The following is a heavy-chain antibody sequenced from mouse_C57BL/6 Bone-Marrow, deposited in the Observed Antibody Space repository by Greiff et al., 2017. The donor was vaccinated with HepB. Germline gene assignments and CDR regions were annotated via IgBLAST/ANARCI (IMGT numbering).Heavy chain of an antibody. D-gene: IGHD2-1*01. J-gene: IGHJ2*01. CDR1: GFTFSSYA. CDR3: ARGYYGNH. CDR2: ISDGGSYT. V-gene: IGHV5-4*03. Sequence: EVKVVESGGGLVKPGGSLKLSCAASGFTFSSYAMSWVRQTPEKRLEWVATISDGGSYTYYPDNVKGRFTISRDNAKNNLYLQMSHLKSEDTAMYYCARGYYGNHWGQGTTLTVSS.